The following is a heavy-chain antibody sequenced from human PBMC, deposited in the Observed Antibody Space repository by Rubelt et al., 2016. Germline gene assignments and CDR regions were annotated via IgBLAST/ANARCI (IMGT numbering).Heavy chain of an antibody. J-gene: IGHJ5*02. CDR1: GGSFSGYY. D-gene: IGHD3-10*01. CDR3: ASGGRYYGWGSYQRDNWFDP. V-gene: IGHV4-34*01. CDR2: INHSGST. Sequence: QVQLQQWGAGLLKPSETLSLTCAVYGGSFSGYYWSWIRQPPGKGLEWLGEINHSGSTNYHPSLKSRGTISGDTSKNQFSLKLSSVTAADTAVYYCASGGRYYGWGSYQRDNWFDPWGQGTLVTVSS.